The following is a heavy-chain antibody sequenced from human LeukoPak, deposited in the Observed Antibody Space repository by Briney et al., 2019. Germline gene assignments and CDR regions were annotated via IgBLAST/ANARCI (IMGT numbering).Heavy chain of an antibody. Sequence: SETLSLTCAVYGGSFSGYYWSWIRQSPGKGLEWIGEINHSGSTNYNPSLKSRVTISVDTYKNQFSLKLSSVTAADTAVYYCARVEEDYYVDYWGQGTLVTVSS. CDR2: INHSGST. CDR3: ARVEEDYYVDY. CDR1: GGSFSGYY. V-gene: IGHV4-34*01. J-gene: IGHJ4*02.